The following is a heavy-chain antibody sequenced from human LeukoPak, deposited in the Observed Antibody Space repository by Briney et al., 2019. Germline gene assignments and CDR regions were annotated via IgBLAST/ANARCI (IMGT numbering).Heavy chain of an antibody. J-gene: IGHJ6*04. CDR1: GGTFSSYA. CDR2: IIPIFGTA. V-gene: IGHV1-69*01. Sequence: SVKVSCKASGGTFSSYAISWVRQAPGQGLEWMGGIIPIFGTANYAQKFQGRVTITADESTSTAYMELSSLRSEDTAVYYCARDWEDIVVVPAAAPNSHYYGMDVWGKGTTVTVSS. CDR3: ARDWEDIVVVPAAAPNSHYYGMDV. D-gene: IGHD2-2*01.